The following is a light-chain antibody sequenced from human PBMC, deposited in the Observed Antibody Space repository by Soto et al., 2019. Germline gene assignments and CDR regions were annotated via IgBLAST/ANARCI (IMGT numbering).Light chain of an antibody. Sequence: EIVLTQSPGTLSLSPGERATLSCRASQSVSSSYSAWYQQKPGQAPRLLIYGASSRATGIPDRFSGSGSGTDFTLTISRLEPEDFAVYYCQQYGSSLFGGGTKV. V-gene: IGKV3-20*01. CDR1: QSVSSSY. CDR2: GAS. J-gene: IGKJ4*01. CDR3: QQYGSSL.